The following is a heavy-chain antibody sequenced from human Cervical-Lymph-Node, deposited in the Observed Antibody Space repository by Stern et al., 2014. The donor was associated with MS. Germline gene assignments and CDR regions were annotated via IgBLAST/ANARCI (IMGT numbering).Heavy chain of an antibody. Sequence: QVQLVQSGAEVKKPGSSVKVSCKASGGTFSSYTISWVRQAPGQGLEWMGRIIPILGIANYAQKFPGRVTITADKSTSTAYMELSSLRSEDTAVYYCARDLGDSSGYTFAAWGQGTLVTVSS. CDR3: ARDLGDSSGYTFAA. V-gene: IGHV1-69*08. J-gene: IGHJ5*02. CDR1: GGTFSSYT. CDR2: IIPILGIA. D-gene: IGHD3-22*01.